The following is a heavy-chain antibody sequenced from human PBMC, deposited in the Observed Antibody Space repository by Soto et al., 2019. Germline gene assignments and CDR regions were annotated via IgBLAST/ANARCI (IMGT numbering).Heavy chain of an antibody. CDR3: ARFGDSSDP. CDR2: IYYSGST. D-gene: IGHD4-17*01. CDR1: GGSVSSGSYY. J-gene: IGHJ5*02. Sequence: HVQLQESGPGLVKPSETLSLTCTVSGGSVSSGSYYWSWIRQPPGKGLEWIGYIYYSGSTNYNPSLKSRVTISVDTSKNQFSLKLSSVTAADTAVYYCARFGDSSDPWGQGTLVTVSS. V-gene: IGHV4-61*01.